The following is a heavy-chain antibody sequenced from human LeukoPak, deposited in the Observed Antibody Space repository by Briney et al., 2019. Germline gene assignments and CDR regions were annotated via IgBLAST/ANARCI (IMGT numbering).Heavy chain of an antibody. J-gene: IGHJ6*02. Sequence: ASVKVSCKASGYTFTGYYMHWVRQAPGQGLEWMGWISAYNGNTNYAQKLQGRVTMTTDTSTSTAYMELRSLRSDDTAVYYCARGGGSSRPVQAWWFYYYYGMDVWGQGTTVTVSS. CDR3: ARGGGSSRPVQAWWFYYYYGMDV. D-gene: IGHD2-15*01. CDR2: ISAYNGNT. CDR1: GYTFTGYY. V-gene: IGHV1-18*04.